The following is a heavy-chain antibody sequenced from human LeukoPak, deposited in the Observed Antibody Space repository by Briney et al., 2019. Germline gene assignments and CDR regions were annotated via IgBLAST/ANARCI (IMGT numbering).Heavy chain of an antibody. D-gene: IGHD6-13*01. J-gene: IGHJ4*02. CDR3: ARAAAGLFDY. CDR1: GGSFSGYY. CDR2: INHSGST. V-gene: IGHV4-34*01. Sequence: SETLSLTCAVYGGSFSGYYWSWIRQPPGKGLEWIGEINHSGSTNYNPSLKSRVTISVDTSKNQFSLKLSSVTAADTAVYYCARAAAGLFDYWGQGTLVTVSS.